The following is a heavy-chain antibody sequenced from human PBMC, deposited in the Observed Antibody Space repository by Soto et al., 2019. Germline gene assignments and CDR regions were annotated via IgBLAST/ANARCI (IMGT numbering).Heavy chain of an antibody. Sequence: EVQLVESGGALVQSGRSLRLSCTGSGFTFENYTLTWFRQAPGKGLEWVSFIRSKSYGATTEYAASVKGRFTISKDDSKRVVYLQMDSLQIEHTGMYYRTRGRRPITAAAYYYSDYWGQGTLVTVSS. CDR2: IRSKSYGATT. CDR3: TRGRRPITAAAYYYSDY. J-gene: IGHJ4*02. D-gene: IGHD6-13*01. CDR1: GFTFENYT. V-gene: IGHV3-49*03.